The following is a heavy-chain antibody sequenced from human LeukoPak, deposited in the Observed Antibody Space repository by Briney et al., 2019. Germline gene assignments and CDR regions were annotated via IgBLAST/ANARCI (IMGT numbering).Heavy chain of an antibody. CDR3: ASYSSSPYYYGLDV. V-gene: IGHV4-61*08. J-gene: IGHJ6*02. D-gene: IGHD6-6*01. CDR1: GGSISSGGYY. Sequence: SQTLSLTCTVSGGSISSGGYYWSWIRQPPGKGLEWIGYIYYSGSTNYNPSLKSRVTISVDTSKNQFSLKLSSVTAADTAVYYCASYSSSPYYYGLDVWGQGTTVTVSS. CDR2: IYYSGST.